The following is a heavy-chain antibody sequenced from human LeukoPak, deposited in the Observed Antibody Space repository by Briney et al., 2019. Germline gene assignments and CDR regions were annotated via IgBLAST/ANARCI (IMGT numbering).Heavy chain of an antibody. CDR2: IYSSGNT. Sequence: SETLSLTCAVSGASISSSNYYWGWVRQSPGKGLEWIGNIYSSGNTYYNASLKSRVTMYIDASKNQFSLKLSSVTAADTAMYYCAKSNGYGLIDYWGQGTLVTVSS. V-gene: IGHV4-39*01. D-gene: IGHD5-12*01. J-gene: IGHJ4*02. CDR1: GASISSSNYY. CDR3: AKSNGYGLIDY.